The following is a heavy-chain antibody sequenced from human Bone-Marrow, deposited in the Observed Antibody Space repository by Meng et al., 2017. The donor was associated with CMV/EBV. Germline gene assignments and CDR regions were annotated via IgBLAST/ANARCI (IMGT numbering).Heavy chain of an antibody. D-gene: IGHD6-13*01. CDR2: IKEDGSEK. CDR3: ARTLAALGPYGMDV. Sequence: GGSLRLSCAASGFTFNNYWMSWVRQAPGKGLEWVANIKEDGSEKYYVDSVKGRSTISRDNAKNSLYLQMNSLRAEDTAVYYCARTLAALGPYGMDVWGQGTTVTVSS. J-gene: IGHJ6*02. V-gene: IGHV3-7*01. CDR1: GFTFNNYW.